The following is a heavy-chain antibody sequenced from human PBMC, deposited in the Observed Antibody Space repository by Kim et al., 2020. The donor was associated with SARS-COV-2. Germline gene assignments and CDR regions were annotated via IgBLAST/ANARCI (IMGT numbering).Heavy chain of an antibody. J-gene: IGHJ6*02. Sequence: SETLSLICTVSGGSISSYYWSWIRQPAGKGLEWIGRIYTSGSTNYNPSLKSRVTMSVDTSKNQFSLKLSSVTAADTAVYYCARDYYDILTTHSTYYYYGMDVWGQGTTVTVSS. CDR1: GGSISSYY. D-gene: IGHD3-9*01. CDR2: IYTSGST. V-gene: IGHV4-4*07. CDR3: ARDYYDILTTHSTYYYYGMDV.